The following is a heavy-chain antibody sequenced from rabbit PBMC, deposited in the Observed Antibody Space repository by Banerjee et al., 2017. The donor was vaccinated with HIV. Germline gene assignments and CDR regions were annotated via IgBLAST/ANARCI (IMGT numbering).Heavy chain of an antibody. CDR3: TRGYGFSL. D-gene: IGHD7-1*01. CDR2: IYAGSSGST. CDR1: GFTLSSYW. Sequence: QEQLKESGGGLVQPGGSLKLTCTASGFTLSSYWMCWVRQAPGKGLEWIACIYAGSSGSTYYASWAKGRFTISKTSSTTVTLQMTSLTAADTATYFCTRGYGFSLWGQGTLVTVS. J-gene: IGHJ4*01. V-gene: IGHV1S45*01.